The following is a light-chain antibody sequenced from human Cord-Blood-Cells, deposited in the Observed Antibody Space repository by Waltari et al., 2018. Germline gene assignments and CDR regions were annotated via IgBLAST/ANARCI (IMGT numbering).Light chain of an antibody. J-gene: IGLJ3*02. V-gene: IGLV2-14*01. CDR2: DVS. Sequence: SALTQPASVSGSPGQSITISCTGTSSDVGGYKYVPWYQQHQGKAPKLRIYDVSKRPSGVSNRFSASTSANSASLTISGLQAEDEADYYGSSYTSSSTWVFGGGTKLTVL. CDR3: SSYTSSSTWV. CDR1: SSDVGGYKY.